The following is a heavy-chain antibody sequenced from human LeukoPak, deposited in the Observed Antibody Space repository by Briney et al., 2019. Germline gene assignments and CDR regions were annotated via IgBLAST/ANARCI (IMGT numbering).Heavy chain of an antibody. CDR1: GCSISSYY. Sequence: MSSETLSFTGTGSGCSISSYYWSWIRQPAGKGLEGMGRIYTSGSTNYKHSLKSRDNISVDISKNQLSLTLRSVTAADTAVYYCDRGMVNHYHFDYWGQGTLVTVSS. CDR3: DRGMVNHYHFDY. D-gene: IGHD5/OR15-5a*01. V-gene: IGHV4-4*07. J-gene: IGHJ4*02. CDR2: IYTSGST.